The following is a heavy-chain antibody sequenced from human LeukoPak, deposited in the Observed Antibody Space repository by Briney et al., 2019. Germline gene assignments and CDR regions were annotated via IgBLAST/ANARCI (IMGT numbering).Heavy chain of an antibody. Sequence: GGSLRLSCSASGFTFSIAWMSWVRQAPGKGLQWVGRIKSKTDGGTTDYAAPVKGRFTISRDDSKNTLYLQMNSLNTEDTAVYYSTTSSVLVMPTKSGRFWGPGTLVTVSS. V-gene: IGHV3-15*01. CDR3: TTSSVLVMPTKSGRF. D-gene: IGHD2-21*01. CDR2: IKSKTDGGTT. CDR1: GFTFSIAW. J-gene: IGHJ4*01.